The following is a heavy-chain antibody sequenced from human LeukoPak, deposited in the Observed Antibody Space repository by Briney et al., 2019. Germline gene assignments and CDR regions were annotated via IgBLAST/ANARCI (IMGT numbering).Heavy chain of an antibody. D-gene: IGHD6-19*01. CDR1: GYTFTGHY. V-gene: IGHV1-2*02. CDR2: VNPISGGT. J-gene: IGHJ4*02. CDR3: ARVVHYSIGMDS. Sequence: GASVKVSCKASGYTFTGHYMHWVRQAPGQGLEWMGWVNPISGGTNYAQKFQGRVTMTRDTSISTAYMELSRLRSDDTAVYYSARVVHYSIGMDSWGQGTLVTVSS.